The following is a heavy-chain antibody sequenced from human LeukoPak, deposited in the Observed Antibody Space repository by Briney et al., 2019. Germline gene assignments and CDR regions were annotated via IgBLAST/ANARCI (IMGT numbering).Heavy chain of an antibody. CDR3: ARRDGSSWYSFDY. CDR1: GGSISSYY. CDR2: IYYSGSI. Sequence: PSETLSLTCTVSGGSISSYYWSWIRQPPGKGLEWIGYIYYSGSINYNPSLKSRVTISVDTSKNQFSLKLSSVTAADTAVCYCARRDGSSWYSFDYWGQGTLVTVSS. V-gene: IGHV4-59*08. D-gene: IGHD6-13*01. J-gene: IGHJ4*02.